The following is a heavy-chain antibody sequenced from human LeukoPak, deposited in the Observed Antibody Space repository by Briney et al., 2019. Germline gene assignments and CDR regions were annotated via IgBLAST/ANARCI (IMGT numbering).Heavy chain of an antibody. Sequence: GGSLRLSCAASGFTFSSYWMTWVRQAPGKGLEWVANIKQDGSEKYYVDSVKGRFTISRDNSKNTLYLQMNSLRAEDTAVYYCAKDGLGYCSSTSCYTDYWGQGTLVTVSS. CDR3: AKDGLGYCSSTSCYTDY. V-gene: IGHV3-7*01. D-gene: IGHD2-2*02. CDR1: GFTFSSYW. J-gene: IGHJ4*02. CDR2: IKQDGSEK.